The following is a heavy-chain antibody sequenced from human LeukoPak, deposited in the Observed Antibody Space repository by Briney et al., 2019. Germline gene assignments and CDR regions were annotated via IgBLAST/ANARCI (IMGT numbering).Heavy chain of an antibody. Sequence: AASVKVSCKTSGGPFSSHAINWVRQAPGQGLEWMGWISAYNGNTNYAQKLQGRVTMTTDTSTSTAYMELRSLRSDDTAVYYCARGVSSRTDYWGQGTLVTVSS. CDR1: GGPFSSHA. D-gene: IGHD6-13*01. CDR2: ISAYNGNT. V-gene: IGHV1-18*01. CDR3: ARGVSSRTDY. J-gene: IGHJ4*02.